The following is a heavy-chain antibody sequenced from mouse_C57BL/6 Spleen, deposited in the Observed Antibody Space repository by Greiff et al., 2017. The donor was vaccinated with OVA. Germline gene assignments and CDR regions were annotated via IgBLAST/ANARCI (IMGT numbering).Heavy chain of an antibody. CDR3: ARDYYGSSPHWYFDV. CDR1: GYTFTDYY. CDR2: IFPGSGST. D-gene: IGHD1-1*01. Sequence: VQLVESGPELVKPGASVKISCKASGYTFTDYYINWVKQRPGQGLEWIGWIFPGSGSTYYNEKFKGKATLTVDKSSSTAYMLLSSLTSEDSAVYFCARDYYGSSPHWYFDVWGTGTTVTVSS. V-gene: IGHV1-75*01. J-gene: IGHJ1*03.